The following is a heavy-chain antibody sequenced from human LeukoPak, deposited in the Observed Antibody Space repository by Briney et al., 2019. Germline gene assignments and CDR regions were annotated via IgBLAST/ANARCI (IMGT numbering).Heavy chain of an antibody. J-gene: IGHJ5*02. CDR3: ARSAAAGNLGARNRFDP. CDR1: GFTFSSYA. D-gene: IGHD6-13*01. CDR2: ISYDGSNK. V-gene: IGHV3-30*04. Sequence: GGSLRLSCAASGFTFSSYAMHWVRQAPGKGLEWVAVISYDGSNKYYADSVKGRFTISRDNSKNTLYLQMNSLRAEDTAVYYCARSAAAGNLGARNRFDPWGQGTLVTVSS.